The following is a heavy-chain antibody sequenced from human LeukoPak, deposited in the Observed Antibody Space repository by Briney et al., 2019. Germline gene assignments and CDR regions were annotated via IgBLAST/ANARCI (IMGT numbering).Heavy chain of an antibody. CDR2: INHSGST. CDR3: ARGVGSSGSMYDY. D-gene: IGHD3-22*01. V-gene: IGHV4-34*01. Sequence: SETLSLTCAVYGGSFSGYYWSWIRQPPGKGLEWIGEINHSGSTNYNPSLKSRVTISVDTSKNQFPLKLSSVTAADTAVYYCARGVGSSGSMYDYWGQGTLVTVSS. J-gene: IGHJ4*02. CDR1: GGSFSGYY.